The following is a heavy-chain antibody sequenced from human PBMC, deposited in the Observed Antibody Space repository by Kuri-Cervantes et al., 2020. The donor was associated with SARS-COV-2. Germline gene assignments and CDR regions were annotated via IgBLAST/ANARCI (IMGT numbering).Heavy chain of an antibody. CDR3: ASDRAAAG. CDR1: GDSINNYY. CDR2: IHDSGTT. Sequence: SETLSLTCTVSGDSINNYYWNWIRQPPGKGLEWIGYIHDSGTTSYNPSLKRRVTISLDTSKNQFSLKLSSVTAADTAVYYCASDRAAAGWGQGTLVTVSS. J-gene: IGHJ4*02. V-gene: IGHV4-59*12. D-gene: IGHD6-13*01.